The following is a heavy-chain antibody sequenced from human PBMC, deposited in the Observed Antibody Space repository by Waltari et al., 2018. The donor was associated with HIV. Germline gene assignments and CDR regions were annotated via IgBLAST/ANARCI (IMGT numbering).Heavy chain of an antibody. CDR2: MNPNSCNT. Sequence: QVQLVQSGAEVKTPGASVKVSCKASGYTFTSYDINWVRQATGQGLEWMGWMNPNSCNTGYAQKFQGRVTMTRNASITTAYMELSSLRSEDTAVYCCARGIPAGRYETLTGQDYWGQGTLVTVSS. CDR1: GYTFTSYD. CDR3: ARGIPAGRYETLTGQDY. J-gene: IGHJ4*02. V-gene: IGHV1-8*01. D-gene: IGHD3-9*01.